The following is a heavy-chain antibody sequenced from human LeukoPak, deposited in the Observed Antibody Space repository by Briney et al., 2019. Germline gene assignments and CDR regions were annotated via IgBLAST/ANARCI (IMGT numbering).Heavy chain of an antibody. V-gene: IGHV4-34*01. CDR1: GGSFSGYY. D-gene: IGHD5-12*01. CDR2: INHSGST. CDR3: ARHRRPDIVATIDRSGDFDY. J-gene: IGHJ4*02. Sequence: SETLSLTCAVYGGSFSGYYWSWIRQPPGKGLEWIGEINHSGSTNYNPSLKSRVTISVDTSKNQFSLKLSSVTAADTAVYYCARHRRPDIVATIDRSGDFDYWGQGTLVTVSS.